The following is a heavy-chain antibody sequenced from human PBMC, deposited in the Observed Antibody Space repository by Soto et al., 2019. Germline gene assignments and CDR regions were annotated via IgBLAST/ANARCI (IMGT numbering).Heavy chain of an antibody. CDR2: ISYDGSNK. D-gene: IGHD3-10*01. CDR3: AKDLGSGKPYYYSAMDV. CDR1: GFIFSKYG. Sequence: QVQLVESGGGVVQPGRSLRLSCAASGFIFSKYGMHWVRQAPGKGLEWVAVISYDGSNKYYAESVKGRFIISRDKSENPLYLKMNSLRAEDTALYYCAKDLGSGKPYYYSAMDVWGQGTRSPSP. V-gene: IGHV3-30*18. J-gene: IGHJ6*02.